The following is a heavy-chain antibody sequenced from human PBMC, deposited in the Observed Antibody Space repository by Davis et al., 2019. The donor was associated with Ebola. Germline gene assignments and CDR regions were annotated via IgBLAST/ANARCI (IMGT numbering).Heavy chain of an antibody. CDR3: ATLRRTITGMDDGFDI. CDR2: IYTGDSDT. D-gene: IGHD1-20*01. V-gene: IGHV5-51*01. Sequence: KVSCKDSGNSFNTHWIGWVRQMPGKGLEWMGIIYTGDSDTRYSPSFRGQVTISADKSIKTAFLQWSSLKASDTAIYYCATLRRTITGMDDGFDIWGQGTMVTVSS. CDR1: GNSFNTHW. J-gene: IGHJ3*02.